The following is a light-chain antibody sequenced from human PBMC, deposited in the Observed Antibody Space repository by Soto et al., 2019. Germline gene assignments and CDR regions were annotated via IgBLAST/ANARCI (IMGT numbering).Light chain of an antibody. V-gene: IGKV1-5*03. CDR2: KAS. CDR3: QQYNSFRA. J-gene: IGKJ1*01. CDR1: QSISTW. Sequence: DIQMTQSPSTLSASVGDRVIITCRASQSISTWLAWHQQKPGKAPKLLISKASNLESGVPSRFSGSGSGTEFTLTISSLQPDDFATYYCQQYNSFRAFGQGTKVDNK.